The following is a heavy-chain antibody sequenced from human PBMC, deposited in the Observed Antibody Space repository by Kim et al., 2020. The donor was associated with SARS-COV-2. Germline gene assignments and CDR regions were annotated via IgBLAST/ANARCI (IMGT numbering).Heavy chain of an antibody. Sequence: GGSLRLSCAASGFTFSSYGMHWVRQAPGKGLEWVAVISYDGSNKYYADSVKGRFTISRDNSKNTLYLQMNSLRAEDTAVYYCARGGWGVATMGFDYWGQG. J-gene: IGHJ4*02. CDR3: ARGGWGVATMGFDY. CDR2: ISYDGSNK. V-gene: IGHV3-33*05. CDR1: GFTFSSYG. D-gene: IGHD5-12*01.